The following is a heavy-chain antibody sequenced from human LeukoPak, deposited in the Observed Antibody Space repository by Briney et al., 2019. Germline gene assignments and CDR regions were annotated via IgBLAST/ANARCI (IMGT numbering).Heavy chain of an antibody. Sequence: PSETLSLTCTVSGGSISSSSYYWGWIRQPPGKGLEWIGSIYYSGSTYYNPSLKSRVTISVDTSKNQFSLKLSSVTAADTAVYYSARRNQDTAMVYYYGMDVWGQGTTVTVSS. D-gene: IGHD5-18*01. CDR2: IYYSGST. J-gene: IGHJ6*02. V-gene: IGHV4-39*01. CDR3: ARRNQDTAMVYYYGMDV. CDR1: GGSISSSSYY.